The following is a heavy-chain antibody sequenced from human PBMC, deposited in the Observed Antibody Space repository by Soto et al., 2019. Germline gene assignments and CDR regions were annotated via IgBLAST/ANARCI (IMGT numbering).Heavy chain of an antibody. V-gene: IGHV4-4*02. CDR2: IYYSGSA. J-gene: IGHJ4*02. D-gene: IGHD2-15*01. Sequence: SETLSLTCLVSGDSIKTNYWWAWVRQPPGKGLEWIGEIYYSGSAIYTPSLKSRVTISVDTSKNQFSLKLSSVTAADTAVYYCARRCGGTLDYWGQGTLVTVSS. CDR1: GDSIKTNYW. CDR3: ARRCGGTLDY.